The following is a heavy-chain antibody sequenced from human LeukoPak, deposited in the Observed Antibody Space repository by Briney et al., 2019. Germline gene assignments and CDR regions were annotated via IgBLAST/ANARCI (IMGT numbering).Heavy chain of an antibody. CDR1: GYTFTSYG. V-gene: IGHV1-18*01. J-gene: IGHJ4*02. D-gene: IGHD3-10*01. CDR3: ARAEDFITMVRGVVRGVPDY. CDR2: ISAYNGNT. Sequence: EASVKVSCKASGYTFTSYGISWVRQAPGQGLEWMGWISAYNGNTNYAQKLPGRVTMTTDTSTSTAYMELRSLRSDDTAVYYCARAEDFITMVRGVVRGVPDYWGQGTLVTVSS.